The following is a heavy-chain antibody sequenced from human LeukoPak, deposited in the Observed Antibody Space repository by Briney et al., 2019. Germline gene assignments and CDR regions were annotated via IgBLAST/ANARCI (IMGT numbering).Heavy chain of an antibody. CDR2: IYYSGST. J-gene: IGHJ4*02. V-gene: IGHV4-59*01. Sequence: SETLSLACTVSGGSISSYYWSWIRQPPGKGLEWIGYIYYSGSTNYNPSLKSRVTISVDTSKNQFSLKLSSVTAADTAVYYCARFYGGNPFDYWGQGTLVTVSS. CDR1: GGSISSYY. CDR3: ARFYGGNPFDY. D-gene: IGHD4-23*01.